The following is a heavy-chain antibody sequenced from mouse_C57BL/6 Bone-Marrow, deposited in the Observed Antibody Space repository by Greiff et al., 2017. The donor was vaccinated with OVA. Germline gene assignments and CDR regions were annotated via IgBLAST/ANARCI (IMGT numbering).Heavy chain of an antibody. V-gene: IGHV1-81*01. D-gene: IGHD1-1*01. J-gene: IGHJ2*01. CDR1: GYTFTSYG. CDR3: ARGPYYYCISSYYFDY. CDR2: IYPRSGNT. Sequence: QVHVKQSGAELARPGASVKLSCKASGYTFTSYGISWVKQRTGQGLEWIGEIYPRSGNTYYNEKFKGKATLTADKSSSTAYMELRSLTSEDSAVYFCARGPYYYCISSYYFDYWGQGTTLTVSS.